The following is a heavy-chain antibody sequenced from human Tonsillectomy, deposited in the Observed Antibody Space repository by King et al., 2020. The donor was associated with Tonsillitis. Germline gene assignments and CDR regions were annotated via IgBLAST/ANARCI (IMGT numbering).Heavy chain of an antibody. CDR3: ARDLRSDLYRMDV. V-gene: IGHV3-30-3*01. D-gene: IGHD3-3*01. CDR1: GFTFSSYA. Sequence: VQLVESEGGVVQPGRSLRLSCAASGFTFSSYAMHCVRRAPGKGLDWGPFISYDGSNKYYADSVTGRFTISRDNSKNTLYLQMNNLRATDTAVYYCARDLRSDLYRMDVWGQGTTVTVSS. CDR2: ISYDGSNK. J-gene: IGHJ6*02.